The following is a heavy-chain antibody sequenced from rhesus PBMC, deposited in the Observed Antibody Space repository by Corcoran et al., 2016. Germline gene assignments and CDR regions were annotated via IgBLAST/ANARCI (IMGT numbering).Heavy chain of an antibody. CDR3: LSSGWSGF. V-gene: IGHV4-127*01. CDR1: GYSISCGYG. J-gene: IGHJ4*01. D-gene: IGHD6S26*01. Sequence: QVQLQESGPGLVKPSETLSLTCAVPGYSISCGYGWAWIRQPPGKGREWIGQIFGGTGTTYYNPSLKSRVTVAKDTSKNQFSLRLTSVTAADTAVYYCLSSGWSGFWGQGVLVTVSS. CDR2: IFGGTGTT.